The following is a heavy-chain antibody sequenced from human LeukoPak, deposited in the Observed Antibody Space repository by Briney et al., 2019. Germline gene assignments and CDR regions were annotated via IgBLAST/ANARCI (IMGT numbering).Heavy chain of an antibody. J-gene: IGHJ4*02. CDR2: ISGSGGST. V-gene: IGHV3-23*01. Sequence: PTGGSLRLSCAASGFTFSSYAMSWVRQAPGKGLEWVSAISGSGGSTYYADSVKGRFTISRDNSKNTLYLQMNSLRAEDTAVYYCAKGDYCSGGSCYTFDYWGQGTLVTVSS. CDR3: AKGDYCSGGSCYTFDY. D-gene: IGHD2-15*01. CDR1: GFTFSSYA.